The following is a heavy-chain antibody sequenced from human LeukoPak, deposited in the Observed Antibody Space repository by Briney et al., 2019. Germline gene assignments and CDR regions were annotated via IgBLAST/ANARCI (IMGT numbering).Heavy chain of an antibody. CDR3: ARGRPYDILTGPSADAFDI. CDR2: IYYSGST. V-gene: IGHV4-31*11. D-gene: IGHD3-9*01. J-gene: IGHJ3*02. CDR1: GGSISSSNW. Sequence: SETLSLTCAVSGGSISSSNWWSWVRQHPGKGLEWIGYIYYSGSTYYNPSLKSRVTISVDTSKNQFSLKLSSVTAADTAVYYCARGRPYDILTGPSADAFDIWGQGTMVTVSS.